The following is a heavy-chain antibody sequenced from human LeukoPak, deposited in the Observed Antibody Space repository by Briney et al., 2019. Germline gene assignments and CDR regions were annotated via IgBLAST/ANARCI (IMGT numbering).Heavy chain of an antibody. D-gene: IGHD6-19*01. Sequence: GGSLRLSCAASGFTFSDYYMSWIRQAPGKGLEWVSYISSSGSTIYYADSVKGRFTISRDNAKNSLYLQMNSLRAEDTAVYYCARAPPPVLSSGWYAFDYWGQGTLVTVSS. J-gene: IGHJ4*02. V-gene: IGHV3-11*01. CDR3: ARAPPPVLSSGWYAFDY. CDR2: ISSSGSTI. CDR1: GFTFSDYY.